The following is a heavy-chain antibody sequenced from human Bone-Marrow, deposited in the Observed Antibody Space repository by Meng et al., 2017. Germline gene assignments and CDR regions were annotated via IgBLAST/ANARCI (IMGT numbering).Heavy chain of an antibody. D-gene: IGHD2-2*01. CDR2: IYERGRN. CDR1: GGSISSSSYY. Sequence: QRRLQDAGPGHVKPSETRSLTCTVSGGSISSSSYYWGWIRQPPGKGLEWIGSIYERGRNEENQPLKSRVTISVDTSKNQFSLKLSSVTAADTAVYYCARAGSGIVVVLDPWGQGTLVTVSS. J-gene: IGHJ5*02. CDR3: ARAGSGIVVVLDP. V-gene: IGHV4-39*07.